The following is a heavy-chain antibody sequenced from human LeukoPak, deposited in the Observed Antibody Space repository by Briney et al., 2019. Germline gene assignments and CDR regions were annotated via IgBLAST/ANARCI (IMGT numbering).Heavy chain of an antibody. CDR1: GYSISSGYY. CDR3: ARRAWGYCTNGVCYTSYAFDY. V-gene: IGHV4-38-2*02. Sequence: SETLSLTCTVSGYSISSGYYWGWIRQPPGKGLEWIGSIYHSGSTYYNPSLKSRVTISVDTSKNQFSLKLSSVTAADTAVYYCARRAWGYCTNGVCYTSYAFDYWGQGTLVTVSS. CDR2: IYHSGST. J-gene: IGHJ4*02. D-gene: IGHD2-8*01.